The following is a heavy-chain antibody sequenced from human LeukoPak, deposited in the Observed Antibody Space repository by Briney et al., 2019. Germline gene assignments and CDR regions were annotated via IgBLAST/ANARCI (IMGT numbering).Heavy chain of an antibody. D-gene: IGHD1-26*01. V-gene: IGHV3-11*01. CDR1: GFTFSDYY. J-gene: IGHJ4*02. CDR2: ISSIGSNI. Sequence: GGSLRLSCASSGFTFSDYYMRWIRQPQAKGLEGVSYISSIGSNICYADSLRGRFTIYRHNAKKALYVQMKRLRAEDRTGCYFASGPIEGGRHVDYWGQGTLVTVSS. CDR3: ASGPIEGGRHVDY.